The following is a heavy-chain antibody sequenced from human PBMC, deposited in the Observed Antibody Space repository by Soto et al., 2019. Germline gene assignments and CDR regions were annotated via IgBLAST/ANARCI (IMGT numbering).Heavy chain of an antibody. CDR1: GYTFTSYD. CDR2: MNPNSGNT. CDR3: ARAHPTYYDILTGYSISRWFDP. V-gene: IGHV1-8*01. J-gene: IGHJ5*02. Sequence: ASVKVSCKASGYTFTSYDINWVRQATGQGLEWMGWMNPNSGNTGYAQKFQGRVTMTRNTSISTAYMELSSLRSEVTAVYYCARAHPTYYDILTGYSISRWFDPWGQGTLVTVSS. D-gene: IGHD3-9*01.